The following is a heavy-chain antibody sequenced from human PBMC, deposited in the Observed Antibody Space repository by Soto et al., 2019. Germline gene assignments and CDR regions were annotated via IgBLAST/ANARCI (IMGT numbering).Heavy chain of an antibody. CDR1: GFTFSSYA. CDR2: ISYDGSNK. J-gene: IGHJ4*02. Sequence: QVQLVESGGGVVQPGRSLRLSCAASGFTFSSYAMHWVRQAPGKGLEWVAVISYDGSNKYYADSVTGRFTISRDNSKNTLYLQMNSLKTEDTAVYYCARDRGSTFGGADSWCQGTLVTVSS. D-gene: IGHD3-10*01. V-gene: IGHV3-30-3*01. CDR3: ARDRGSTFGGADS.